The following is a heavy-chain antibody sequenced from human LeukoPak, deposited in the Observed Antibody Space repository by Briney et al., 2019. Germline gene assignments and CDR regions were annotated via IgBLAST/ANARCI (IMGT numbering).Heavy chain of an antibody. V-gene: IGHV3-21*01. D-gene: IGHD6-13*01. CDR3: AREFGSSWPNDAFDI. CDR2: ISSSSSYI. J-gene: IGHJ3*02. CDR1: GFTFSSYA. Sequence: GGSLRLSCAASGFTFSSYAMSWVRQAPGKGLEWVSSISSSSSYIYYADSVKGRFTISRDNAKNSLYLQMNSLRAEDTAVYYCAREFGSSWPNDAFDIWGQGTMVTVSS.